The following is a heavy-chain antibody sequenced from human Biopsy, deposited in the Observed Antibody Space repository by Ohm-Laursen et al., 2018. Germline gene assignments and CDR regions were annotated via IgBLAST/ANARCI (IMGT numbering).Heavy chain of an antibody. V-gene: IGHV1-46*01. CDR3: ARNTGWYGDLYYFDY. Sequence: GASVKASCKASGYSFTSYYMHWVRQAPGQGLEWMGMINPSGSTTSYPQIFQGRVTMTRDKSKSTVYMELSSLRSADTAVYFCARNTGWYGDLYYFDYWGQGTLVTVSS. CDR1: GYSFTSYY. J-gene: IGHJ4*02. CDR2: INPSGSTT. D-gene: IGHD6-19*01.